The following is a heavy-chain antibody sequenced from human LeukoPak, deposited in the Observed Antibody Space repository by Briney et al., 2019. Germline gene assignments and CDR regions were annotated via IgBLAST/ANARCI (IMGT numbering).Heavy chain of an antibody. J-gene: IGHJ6*03. CDR1: GYTFTSYG. V-gene: IGHV1-18*01. D-gene: IGHD4-17*01. CDR3: ARVPGDYGWFGNYYYMDV. Sequence: ASVKVSRKASGYTFTSYGISWVRQAPGQGLEWMGWINAYNGNTNYAQKLQGRVTMTTDTSTSTAYMELRSLRSDDTAVYYCARVPGDYGWFGNYYYMDVWGKGTTVTVSS. CDR2: INAYNGNT.